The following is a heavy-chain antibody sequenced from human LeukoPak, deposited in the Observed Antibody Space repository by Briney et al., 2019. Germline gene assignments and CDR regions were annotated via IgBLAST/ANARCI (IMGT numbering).Heavy chain of an antibody. CDR3: ARVIAVAGDLEYFQH. J-gene: IGHJ1*01. CDR2: IYHSGST. V-gene: IGHV4-30-4*01. CDR1: GGSINSGDYY. Sequence: SETLSLTCTVSGGSINSGDYYWSWIRQPPGKGLEWIGYIYHSGSTYYNPSLKSRVTVSVDTSENQFSLKLSSATAADTAVYYCARVIAVAGDLEYFQHWGQGTLVTVSS. D-gene: IGHD6-13*01.